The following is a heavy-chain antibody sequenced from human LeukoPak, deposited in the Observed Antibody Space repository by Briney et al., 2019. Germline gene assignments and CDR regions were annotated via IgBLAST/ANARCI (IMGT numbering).Heavy chain of an antibody. V-gene: IGHV4-38-2*01. D-gene: IGHD6-6*01. Sequence: ASETLSLTCAVSGYSISSGYYWGWIRQPPGKGLEWIGSIYHSGSTYYNPSLKSRVTISVDTSKNQFSLKLSSVTAADTAVYYCARRAAARLLDYWGQGTLVAASS. CDR1: GYSISSGYY. CDR2: IYHSGST. CDR3: ARRAAARLLDY. J-gene: IGHJ4*02.